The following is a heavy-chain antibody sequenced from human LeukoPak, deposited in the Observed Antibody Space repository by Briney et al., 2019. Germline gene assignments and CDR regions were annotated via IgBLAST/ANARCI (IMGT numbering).Heavy chain of an antibody. J-gene: IGHJ6*03. V-gene: IGHV4-59*08. D-gene: IGHD3-10*01. CDR3: ARRGRSPGFAGKFTHYYYMDV. Sequence: SETLSLTCTVSGGSIISDSWTWIRQPPGKELEWIGYLYDSGSTKYNTSLKSRVTISLDTSKSQFSLKVTSVTAADTAVYFCARRGRSPGFAGKFTHYYYMDVWGGGTAVSVSS. CDR1: GGSIISDS. CDR2: LYDSGST.